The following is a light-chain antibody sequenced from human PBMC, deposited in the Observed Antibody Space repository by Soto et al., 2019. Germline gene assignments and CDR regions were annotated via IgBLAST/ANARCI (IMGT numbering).Light chain of an antibody. CDR2: EGS. V-gene: IGLV2-23*01. CDR1: SSDVGSYNL. Sequence: QSVLTQPASVSGSPGQSITISCTGTSSDVGSYNLVSWYQQHPGKAPKLMIYEGSKRPSGVSNRFSGSKSGNTASLTISGLQAEDEADYYCCSYAGSSTPGNVFGTGTKLTV. CDR3: CSYAGSSTPGNV. J-gene: IGLJ1*01.